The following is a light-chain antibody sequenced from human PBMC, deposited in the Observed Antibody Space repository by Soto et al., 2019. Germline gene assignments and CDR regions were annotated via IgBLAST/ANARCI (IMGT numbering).Light chain of an antibody. V-gene: IGKV3-15*01. CDR1: QSVSSN. CDR3: QQYNSWPFT. CDR2: GAS. J-gene: IGKJ3*01. Sequence: EIVMTQSPATLSVSPGERATLSCRASQSVSSNLAWYQQKPGQAPRLLIYGASTRATGIQARFSGSESGTEFTLTISSLQSEDFAVYYCQQYNSWPFTVGRGTKVDIK.